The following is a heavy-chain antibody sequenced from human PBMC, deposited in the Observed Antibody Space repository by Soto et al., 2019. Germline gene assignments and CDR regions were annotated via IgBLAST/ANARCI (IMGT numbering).Heavy chain of an antibody. Sequence: SVKVSCKASGGTFSSYDISWVRQAPGQGLEWMGGIIPIFGTANYAQKFQGRVTITADESTSTAYMELSSLRSEDTAVYYCAYPLAVAGPEDAFDIWGQGTMVTVSS. V-gene: IGHV1-69*13. CDR3: AYPLAVAGPEDAFDI. D-gene: IGHD6-19*01. J-gene: IGHJ3*02. CDR2: IIPIFGTA. CDR1: GGTFSSYD.